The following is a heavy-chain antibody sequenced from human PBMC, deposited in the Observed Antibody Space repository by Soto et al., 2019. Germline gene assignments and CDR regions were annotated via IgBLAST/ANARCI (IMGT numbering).Heavy chain of an antibody. CDR3: ARPSSGWYQFDY. CDR2: IYWDDDK. CDR1: GFSLSTSGVG. Sequence: QITLKESGPTLVKPTQTLTLTCTFSGFSLSTSGVGVGWIRPPPGKALEWLALIYWDDDKRYSPSLKSRLTITKDTSKNQVVLTMTNMDPVDTATYYCARPSSGWYQFDYWGQGTLVTVSS. J-gene: IGHJ4*02. D-gene: IGHD6-19*01. V-gene: IGHV2-5*02.